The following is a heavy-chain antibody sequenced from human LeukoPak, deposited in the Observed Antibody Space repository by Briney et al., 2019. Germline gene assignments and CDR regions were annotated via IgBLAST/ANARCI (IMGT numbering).Heavy chain of an antibody. CDR1: GGSISSYY. J-gene: IGHJ5*02. CDR2: IYYSGST. CDR3: ARSPKFGTNWFDP. D-gene: IGHD3-10*02. V-gene: IGHV4-59*08. Sequence: SETLSPTCTVSGGSISSYYWSWIRQPPGKGLEWIGYIYYSGSTNYNPSLKSRVTISVDTSKNQFSLKLSSVTAADTAVYYCARSPKFGTNWFDPWGQGTLVTVSS.